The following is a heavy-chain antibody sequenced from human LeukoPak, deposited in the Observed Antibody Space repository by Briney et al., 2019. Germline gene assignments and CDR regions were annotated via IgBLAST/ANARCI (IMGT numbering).Heavy chain of an antibody. J-gene: IGHJ4*02. CDR1: GSAFSKLA. D-gene: IGHD3-10*01. V-gene: IGHV3-23*01. CDR3: AKYTSGTSYSGLDQ. Sequence: PGGSLRLSCAASGSAFSKLAMGWVRQAPGKGLEWVSVISDSGDITYYADSVKGRFTISRDDSKNTVYLQMNSLRAEDTAVYSCAKYTSGTSYSGLDQWGQGTLVTVSS. CDR2: ISDSGDIT.